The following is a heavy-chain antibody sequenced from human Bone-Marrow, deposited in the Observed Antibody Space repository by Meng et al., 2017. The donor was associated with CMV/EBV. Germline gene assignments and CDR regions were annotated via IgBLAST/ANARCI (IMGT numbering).Heavy chain of an antibody. D-gene: IGHD3-10*01. CDR3: ARDRGITMVRGVIIGAFDI. CDR2: IWYDGSNK. CDR1: GFTFSTYA. V-gene: IGHV3-30*04. Sequence: GESLKISCAASGFTFSTYAMHWVRQAPGKGLEWVAVIWYDGSNKYYADSVKGRFTISRDNSKNTLYLQMNSLRAEDTAVYYCARDRGITMVRGVIIGAFDIWGQGTMVTVSS. J-gene: IGHJ3*02.